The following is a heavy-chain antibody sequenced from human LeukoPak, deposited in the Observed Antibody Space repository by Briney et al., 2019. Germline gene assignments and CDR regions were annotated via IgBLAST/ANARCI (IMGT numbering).Heavy chain of an antibody. V-gene: IGHV3-7*03. CDR3: AMLPSGWSRFDY. J-gene: IGHJ4*02. D-gene: IGHD6-25*01. CDR1: GFTFSSYW. Sequence: GGSLRLSCAASGFTFSSYWMSWVRQAPGKGPEWVANIKQDGSEKYYVDSVKGRFTISRDNAKNSLYLQMNSLRAEDTAVYYCAMLPSGWSRFDYWGQGTLVTVSS. CDR2: IKQDGSEK.